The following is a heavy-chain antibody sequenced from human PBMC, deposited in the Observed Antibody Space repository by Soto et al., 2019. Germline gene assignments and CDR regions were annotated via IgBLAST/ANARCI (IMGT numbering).Heavy chain of an antibody. J-gene: IGHJ5*02. Sequence: SETLSLTCAVSGGSMRSYFWSWIRQPAGKGLEWIGRIYSSGSTSYNPSLKSRVTMSVDTSKNQVSLRLNSMTAADTAAYYCARGLSAFDPWGQGTLVTVSS. V-gene: IGHV4-4*07. CDR3: ARGLSAFDP. D-gene: IGHD3-16*01. CDR1: GGSMRSYF. CDR2: IYSSGST.